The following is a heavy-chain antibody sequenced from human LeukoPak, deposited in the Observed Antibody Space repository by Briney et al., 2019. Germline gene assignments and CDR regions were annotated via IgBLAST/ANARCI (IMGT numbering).Heavy chain of an antibody. Sequence: GGSLRLSCAASGFTFSSYAMSWVRQAPGKGLEWVSTVSGSGTGTWYAESVKGRFTISRDNSRNTLYLQMNSLRAEDTAVYHCAKGVEYISASYFDYWGQGTLVTVSS. CDR3: AKGVEYISASYFDY. CDR2: VSGSGTGT. D-gene: IGHD6-6*01. CDR1: GFTFSSYA. V-gene: IGHV3-23*01. J-gene: IGHJ4*02.